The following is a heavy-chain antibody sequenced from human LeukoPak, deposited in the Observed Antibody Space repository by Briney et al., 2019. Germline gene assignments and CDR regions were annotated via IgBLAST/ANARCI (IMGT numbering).Heavy chain of an antibody. Sequence: ASVKVSCKASGYTFTSYDINWVRQATGQGLEWMGRIIPILGIANYAQKFQGRVTITADKSTSTAYMELSSLRSEDTAVYYCASAYYGDYVGAFDIWGQGTMVTVSS. J-gene: IGHJ3*02. D-gene: IGHD4-17*01. CDR1: GYTFTSYD. CDR2: IIPILGIA. CDR3: ASAYYGDYVGAFDI. V-gene: IGHV1-69*04.